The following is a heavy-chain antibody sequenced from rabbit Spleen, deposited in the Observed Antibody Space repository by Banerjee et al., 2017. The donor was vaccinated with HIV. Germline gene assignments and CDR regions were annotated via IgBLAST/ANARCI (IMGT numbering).Heavy chain of an antibody. Sequence: QSLEESGGDLVKPGASLTLTCTASGFSFSSDYYICWVRQAPGKGLEWIACIYGGDIHSTAYASWAKGRFTISKTSSTTVTLQVTSLTAADTATYFCARDLDDVIGWNFGWWGQGTLVTVS. D-gene: IGHD4-1*01. J-gene: IGHJ3*01. CDR1: GFSFSSDYY. CDR2: IYGGDIHST. V-gene: IGHV1S40*01. CDR3: ARDLDDVIGWNFGW.